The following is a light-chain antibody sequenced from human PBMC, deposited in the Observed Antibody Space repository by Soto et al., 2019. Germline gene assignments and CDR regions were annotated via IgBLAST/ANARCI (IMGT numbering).Light chain of an antibody. Sequence: EIPLTQSPSSLAASVGDRLTLTCRASRNVGIYLNWYQHKPGKGPTLLIHATSNLQIGVPSHFSGSGSGTEFTLTISSLEPEDFGTYYCQQSYKMPSFGQGTRLVIK. CDR3: QQSYKMPS. V-gene: IGKV1-39*01. CDR1: RNVGIY. CDR2: ATS. J-gene: IGKJ5*01.